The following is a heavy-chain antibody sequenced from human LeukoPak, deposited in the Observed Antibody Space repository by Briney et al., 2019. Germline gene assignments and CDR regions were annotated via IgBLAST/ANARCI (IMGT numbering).Heavy chain of an antibody. V-gene: IGHV3-53*01. CDR3: ARVLGGYGSGSYYLDY. CDR2: IYSGGST. Sequence: GGSLRLSCAASGFTVSSNHMSWVRQAPGKGLEWVSVIYSGGSTYYADSVKGRFTISRDNSKNTLYLQMNSLRAEDTAVYYCARVLGGYGSGSYYLDYWGQGTLVTVSS. J-gene: IGHJ4*02. CDR1: GFTVSSNH. D-gene: IGHD3-10*01.